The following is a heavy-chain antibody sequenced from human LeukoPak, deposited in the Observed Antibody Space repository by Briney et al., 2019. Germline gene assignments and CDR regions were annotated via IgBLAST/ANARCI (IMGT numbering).Heavy chain of an antibody. D-gene: IGHD1-26*01. CDR2: INPNSGGT. V-gene: IGHV1-2*04. Sequence: GASVKVSCKASGYTFTGYYMHWVRQAPGQGLEWMGWINPNSGGTNYAQKFQGWVTMTRDTSISTAYMELSRLRSDDTAVYYCAREGVGAPGSIDYWGQGTLVTVSS. J-gene: IGHJ4*02. CDR3: AREGVGAPGSIDY. CDR1: GYTFTGYY.